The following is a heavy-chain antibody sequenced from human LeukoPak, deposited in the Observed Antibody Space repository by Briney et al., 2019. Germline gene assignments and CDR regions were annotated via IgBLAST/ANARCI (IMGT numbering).Heavy chain of an antibody. CDR1: GFTFSSYG. V-gene: IGHV3-30*18. J-gene: IGHJ6*02. CDR3: AKDRRPHPRHGMDV. CDR2: ISYDGSNK. D-gene: IGHD1-14*01. Sequence: GGSLRLSCAASGFTFSSYGMHWVRQAPGKGLEWVAVISYDGSNKYYADSVKGRFTISRDNSKNTLYLQMNSLRAEDTAVYYCAKDRRPHPRHGMDVWGQGTTVTVSS.